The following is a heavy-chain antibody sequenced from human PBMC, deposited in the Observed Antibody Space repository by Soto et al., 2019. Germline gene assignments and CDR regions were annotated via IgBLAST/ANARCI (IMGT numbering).Heavy chain of an antibody. CDR1: GGTFSGYG. V-gene: IGHV1-69*13. D-gene: IGHD3-16*01. Sequence: SVKVSCKASGGTFSGYGISWVRQAPGQGLEWMGGVIPILASTYYAQDFQGRITITADESTSTVYMELRRLRSDDTAVYYCVRDQGDHVIHFDHWGQGALVTVSS. CDR3: VRDQGDHVIHFDH. CDR2: VIPILAST. J-gene: IGHJ4*02.